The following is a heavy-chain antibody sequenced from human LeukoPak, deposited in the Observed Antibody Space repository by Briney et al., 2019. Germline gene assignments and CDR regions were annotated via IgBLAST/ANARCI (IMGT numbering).Heavy chain of an antibody. CDR3: ARVPARDSSGFTGYFDY. CDR1: GFTFSNYW. J-gene: IGHJ4*02. D-gene: IGHD6-19*01. V-gene: IGHV3-7*01. CDR2: IREDGSEK. Sequence: GGSLRLSCAASGFTFSNYWMSWVRQAPGKELEWVANIREDGSEKYYVDSVKGQFTISRDNAKNSLFLQMDSLRAEDTAVYYCARVPARDSSGFTGYFDYWGQGTLVTVSS.